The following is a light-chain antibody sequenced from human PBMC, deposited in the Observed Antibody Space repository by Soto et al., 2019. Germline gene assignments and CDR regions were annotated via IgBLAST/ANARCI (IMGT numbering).Light chain of an antibody. J-gene: IGKJ1*01. CDR2: GAS. Sequence: VLTQSPGTLSLCPGERATLTCRASQSVRSSYLAWYQQQPGQAPRLLIHGASRRATGIPDRFSGSGSGTDFTLTINRLEPEDFAVYFCQQYGDMWTFGQGTKVDI. CDR3: QQYGDMWT. V-gene: IGKV3-20*01. CDR1: QSVRSSY.